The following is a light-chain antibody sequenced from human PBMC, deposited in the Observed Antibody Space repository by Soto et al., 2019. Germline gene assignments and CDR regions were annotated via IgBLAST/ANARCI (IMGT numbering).Light chain of an antibody. CDR3: QQRNDWPLIT. CDR2: GAS. CDR1: QSVSSD. V-gene: IGKV3-15*01. Sequence: MSHSLATLSVSKRERATLSCRASQSVSSDFAWYQQKPGQAPSLLIYGASTRATGIPARFSGSGSGTEFTLTISSLEPEDFAVYYCQQRNDWPLITFGQGRLLEVK. J-gene: IGKJ5*01.